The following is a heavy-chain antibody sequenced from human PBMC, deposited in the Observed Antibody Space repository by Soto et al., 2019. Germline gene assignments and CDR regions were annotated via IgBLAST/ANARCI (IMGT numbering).Heavy chain of an antibody. J-gene: IGHJ5*02. CDR1: GGTFSSYT. CDR2: IIPILGIA. V-gene: IGHV1-69*04. D-gene: IGHD3-22*01. Sequence: ASVKVSCKASGGTFSSYTISWVRQAPGQGLEWMGRIIPILGIANYAQKFQGRVTITADKSTSTAYMELSSLRSEDTAVYYCARDLGYYYDSSGYYSGPYNWFDPWGQGTLVTVSS. CDR3: ARDLGYYYDSSGYYSGPYNWFDP.